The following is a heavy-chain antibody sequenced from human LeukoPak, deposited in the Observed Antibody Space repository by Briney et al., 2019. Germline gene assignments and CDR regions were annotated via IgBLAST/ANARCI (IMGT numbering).Heavy chain of an antibody. J-gene: IGHJ5*02. Sequence: GRSLRLSCAASGFTFSSYGMHWVRQAPGKGLEWVAVISYDGSNKYYADSAKGRFTISRDNSKNTLYLQMNSLRAEDTAVYYCAKDPTKLRYFDWFSTGSWGQGTLVTVSS. D-gene: IGHD3-9*01. CDR1: GFTFSSYG. CDR3: AKDPTKLRYFDWFSTGS. CDR2: ISYDGSNK. V-gene: IGHV3-30*18.